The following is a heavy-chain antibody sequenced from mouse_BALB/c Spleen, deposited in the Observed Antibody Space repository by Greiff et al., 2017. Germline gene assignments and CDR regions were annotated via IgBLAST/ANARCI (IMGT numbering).Heavy chain of an antibody. CDR3: NGYGYHYFDY. Sequence: EVQLQQSGAELVRSGASVKLSCTASGFNIKDYYMHWVKQRPEQGLEWIGWIDPENGDTEYAPKFQGKATMTADTSSNTAYLQLSSLTSEDTAVYYCNGYGYHYFDYWGQGTTLTVSS. CDR2: IDPENGDT. D-gene: IGHD1-2*01. CDR1: GFNIKDYY. J-gene: IGHJ2*01. V-gene: IGHV14-4*02.